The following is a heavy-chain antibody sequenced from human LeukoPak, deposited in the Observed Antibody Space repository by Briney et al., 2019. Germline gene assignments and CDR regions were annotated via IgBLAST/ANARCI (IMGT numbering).Heavy chain of an antibody. Sequence: SETLSLTCTVSGGPISSYYWSWIRQPPGKGLEWIGYIYHSGSANYNPSLKSRVTITVDTSRNQFSLKLTSVTAAATAVYYCARNPYGDYGYWGQGTLVSVSS. D-gene: IGHD4-17*01. CDR1: GGPISSYY. CDR2: IYHSGSA. J-gene: IGHJ4*02. V-gene: IGHV4-59*01. CDR3: ARNPYGDYGY.